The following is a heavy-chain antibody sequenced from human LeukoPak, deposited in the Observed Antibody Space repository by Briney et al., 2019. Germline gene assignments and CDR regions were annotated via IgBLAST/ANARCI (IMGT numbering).Heavy chain of an antibody. CDR2: ISGYNGNT. CDR3: ARGQGEFDY. V-gene: IGHV1-18*01. CDR1: GYTFNTYG. Sequence: ASVTVSCKASGYTFNTYGISWVRQAPGQGLERMGWISGYNGNTNYAQKLQGRVTVTTDTSTSTAYMELRSLRSDDTAVYYCARGQGEFDYWGQGTLVTVSS. D-gene: IGHD3-16*01. J-gene: IGHJ4*02.